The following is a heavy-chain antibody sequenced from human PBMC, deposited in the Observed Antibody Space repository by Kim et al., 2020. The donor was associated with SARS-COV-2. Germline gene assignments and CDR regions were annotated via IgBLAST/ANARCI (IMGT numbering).Heavy chain of an antibody. V-gene: IGHV4-34*01. CDR3: ARDHARWPAKYYFDY. CDR1: GGSFSGYY. D-gene: IGHD2-15*01. J-gene: IGHJ4*02. Sequence: SETLSLTCAVYGGSFSGYYWSWIRQPPGKGLEWIGEINHSGSTNYNPSLKSRVTISVDTSKNQFSLKLSSVTAADTAVYYCARDHARWPAKYYFDYWGQGTLVTVSS. CDR2: INHSGST.